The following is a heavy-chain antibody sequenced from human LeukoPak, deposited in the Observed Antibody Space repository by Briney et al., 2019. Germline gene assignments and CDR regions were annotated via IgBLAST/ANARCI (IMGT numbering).Heavy chain of an antibody. CDR1: GYSFTSYW. J-gene: IGHJ3*02. Sequence: PGESLKISCKGSGYSFTSYWTGWVRQMPGKGLEWMGIIYPGDSDTRYSPSFQGQVTISADKSISTAYLQWSSLKASDTAMYYCARRGYSGYDFRPYAFDIWGQGTMVTVSS. D-gene: IGHD5-12*01. CDR2: IYPGDSDT. V-gene: IGHV5-51*03. CDR3: ARRGYSGYDFRPYAFDI.